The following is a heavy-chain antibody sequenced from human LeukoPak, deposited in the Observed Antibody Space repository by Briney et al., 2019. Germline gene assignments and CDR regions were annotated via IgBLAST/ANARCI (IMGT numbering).Heavy chain of an antibody. Sequence: GGSLRLSCAASGFTFSSYWMSWVRQAPGKGLEWVANIKQDGSEKYYVDSVKGRFTISRDNAKNSLYLQMNSLRAEDTAVYYCASFSRYYYYYMAVWGKGTTVTVSS. V-gene: IGHV3-7*01. CDR3: ASFSRYYYYYMAV. CDR1: GFTFSSYW. CDR2: IKQDGSEK. J-gene: IGHJ6*03.